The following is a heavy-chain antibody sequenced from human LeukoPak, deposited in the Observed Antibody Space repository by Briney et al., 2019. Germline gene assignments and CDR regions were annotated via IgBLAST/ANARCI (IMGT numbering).Heavy chain of an antibody. J-gene: IGHJ2*01. V-gene: IGHV3-74*01. D-gene: IGHD2-15*01. CDR3: AREGRDYWYFDL. Sequence: GGSLTLSCAPSGFTFSSYWMHGAGHAPGRGRVGVSGISNDGTTTSYAHSVKGRFTISRDNAKNTLYLQMNSLRAEDTAVYYCAREGRDYWYFDLWGRGALVTVSS. CDR2: ISNDGTTT. CDR1: GFTFSSYW.